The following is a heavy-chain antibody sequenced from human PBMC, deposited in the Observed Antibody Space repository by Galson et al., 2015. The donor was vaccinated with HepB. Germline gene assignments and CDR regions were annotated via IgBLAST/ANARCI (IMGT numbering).Heavy chain of an antibody. D-gene: IGHD3-22*01. J-gene: IGHJ4*02. CDR1: GGTFSSYA. CDR3: ARDRHNYYDSRGYSGSFDI. V-gene: IGHV1-69*13. Sequence: SVKVSCKASGGTFSSYAFNWVRQAPGQGLEWMGGVLPVFDTPIYARKFQDRVTIIADESTSTVYMEMNRLRSEDTAVYYCARDRHNYYDSRGYSGSFDIWGQGTLVTVSS. CDR2: VLPVFDTP.